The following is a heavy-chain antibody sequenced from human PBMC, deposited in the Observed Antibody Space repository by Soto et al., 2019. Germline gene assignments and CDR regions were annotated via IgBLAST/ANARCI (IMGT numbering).Heavy chain of an antibody. CDR1: GFTFSSYD. CDR3: ARVRGGGYYYYYYGMHV. Sequence: EVQLVESGGGLVQPGGSLRLSCAASGFTFSSYDMHWVRQATGKGLEWVSAIGTAGDTYYPGSVKGRFTISRENAKNSLYLQMTSPRAEDTAVYYCARVRGGGYYYYYYGMHVWGQGTTVTVSS. J-gene: IGHJ6*02. V-gene: IGHV3-13*01. CDR2: IGTAGDT. D-gene: IGHD3-16*01.